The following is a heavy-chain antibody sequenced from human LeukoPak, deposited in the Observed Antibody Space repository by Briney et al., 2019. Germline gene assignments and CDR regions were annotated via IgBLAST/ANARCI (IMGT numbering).Heavy chain of an antibody. Sequence: EESLKISCKGSGYSFTSYWIGWVRQMPGKGLEWMGIIYPGDSDTRYSPSFQGQVTISADKSISTAYLQWSSLKASDTAMYYCARLGGYSSGWYVSYYWGQGTLVTVSS. CDR3: ARLGGYSSGWYVSYY. CDR1: GYSFTSYW. CDR2: IYPGDSDT. V-gene: IGHV5-51*01. J-gene: IGHJ4*02. D-gene: IGHD6-19*01.